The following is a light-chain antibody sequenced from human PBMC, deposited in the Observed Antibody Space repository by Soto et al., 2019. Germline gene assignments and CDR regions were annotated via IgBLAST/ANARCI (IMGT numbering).Light chain of an antibody. CDR2: DAS. J-gene: IGKJ1*01. CDR3: QQYDHLPRT. V-gene: IGKV1-33*01. CDR1: QEISNY. Sequence: DIQMIQSPSSLSASVGDRVTITCQASQEISNYLNWYQQKPGKAPKHLIYDASNLERGVPSRFSGRGSGTDFTFTISSLQPEDCATYYCQQYDHLPRTFGRGTKVEIK.